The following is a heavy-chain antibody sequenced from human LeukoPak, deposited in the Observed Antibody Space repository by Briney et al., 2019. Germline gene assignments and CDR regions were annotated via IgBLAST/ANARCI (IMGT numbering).Heavy chain of an antibody. V-gene: IGHV4-61*08. D-gene: IGHD1-26*01. CDR3: ARGLVGSYFPYYYYGMDV. CDR2: IYYSGST. CDR1: GGSISSGGYY. J-gene: IGHJ6*02. Sequence: SETLSLTCTVSGGSISSGGYYWSWIRQPPGKGLEWIGYIYYSGSTNYNPSLKSRVTISVDTSKNQFSLKLSSVTAADTAVYYCARGLVGSYFPYYYYGMDVWGQGTTVTVSS.